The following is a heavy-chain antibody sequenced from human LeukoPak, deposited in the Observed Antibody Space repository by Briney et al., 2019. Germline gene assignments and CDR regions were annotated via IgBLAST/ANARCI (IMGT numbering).Heavy chain of an antibody. Sequence: GGSLRLSCVASGFTFSDYHMSWIGQAPGKGLEWVSYISSSSSYTNYADSVKGRFTISRDNAKNSLYLQMNSLRAEDTAVYYCAKDGDYIDYWGQGTLVTVSS. CDR2: ISSSSSYT. J-gene: IGHJ4*02. D-gene: IGHD4-17*01. CDR3: AKDGDYIDY. CDR1: GFTFSDYH. V-gene: IGHV3-11*05.